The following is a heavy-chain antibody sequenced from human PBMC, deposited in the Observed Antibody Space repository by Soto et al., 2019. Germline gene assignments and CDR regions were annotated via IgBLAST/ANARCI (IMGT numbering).Heavy chain of an antibody. Sequence: SVKVSCKASGGTFSSYAISWVRQAPGQGLEWMGGITPIFGTANYAQKFQGRVTITADESTSTAYMELSSLRSEDTAVYYCARMGGGYCSSTSCPFDYWGQGTLVTGSS. D-gene: IGHD2-2*01. CDR1: GGTFSSYA. CDR2: ITPIFGTA. CDR3: ARMGGGYCSSTSCPFDY. V-gene: IGHV1-69*13. J-gene: IGHJ4*02.